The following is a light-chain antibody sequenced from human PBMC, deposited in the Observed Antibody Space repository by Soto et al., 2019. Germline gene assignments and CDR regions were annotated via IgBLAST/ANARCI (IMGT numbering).Light chain of an antibody. Sequence: EIVLTQSPATLPLSPGEGATLSCRASQSVSNYLAWYQQKPGQAPRLLIYDASKRATGIPARFSGSGSGTDFTLSISSLAPEDFAIYYGQQRSNWPLTFGGGTEVESK. J-gene: IGKJ4*01. CDR1: QSVSNY. V-gene: IGKV3-11*01. CDR2: DAS. CDR3: QQRSNWPLT.